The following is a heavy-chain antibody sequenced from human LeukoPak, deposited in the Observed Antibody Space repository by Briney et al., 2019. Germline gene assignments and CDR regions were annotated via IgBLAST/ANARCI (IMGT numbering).Heavy chain of an antibody. D-gene: IGHD3-10*01. V-gene: IGHV4-4*08. CDR2: IYHSGST. Sequence: PSETLSLTCTVSGGSISSYYWSWIRQPPGKGLEWIGYIYHSGSTKYNPSLKSRVTISVDTSKNQFSLKLSSVTAADTAVYYCARYRITMVRGSWFDPWGQGTLVTVSS. J-gene: IGHJ5*02. CDR1: GGSISSYY. CDR3: ARYRITMVRGSWFDP.